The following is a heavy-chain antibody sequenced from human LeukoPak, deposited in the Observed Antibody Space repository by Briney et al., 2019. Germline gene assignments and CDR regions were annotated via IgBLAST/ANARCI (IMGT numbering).Heavy chain of an antibody. D-gene: IGHD5-18*01. Sequence: PSETLSLTCAVYGGSFSDHYCNWIRQPPGGGLEWIGEINHSGTTNYNASLKSRVTISVDTSKNHFSLKLNSMAAADTAVYYCARKASHFSYGLRAIDYWGQGNLVTVSS. V-gene: IGHV4-34*01. CDR2: INHSGTT. CDR3: ARKASHFSYGLRAIDY. CDR1: GGSFSDHY. J-gene: IGHJ4*02.